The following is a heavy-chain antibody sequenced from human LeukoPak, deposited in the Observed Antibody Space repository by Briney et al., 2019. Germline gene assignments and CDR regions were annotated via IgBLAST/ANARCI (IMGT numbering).Heavy chain of an antibody. Sequence: GGSLRLSCAVSGFTFSSYSMSWVRQAPGKGLEWVSSISSSGTYKYFADSVKGRFTISRDNAKNSLYWQMNSLRAEDTAVYYCAKGKDSVAGATNDYWGQGTLVTVSS. CDR1: GFTFSSYS. V-gene: IGHV3-21*01. J-gene: IGHJ4*02. D-gene: IGHD6-19*01. CDR2: ISSSGTYK. CDR3: AKGKDSVAGATNDY.